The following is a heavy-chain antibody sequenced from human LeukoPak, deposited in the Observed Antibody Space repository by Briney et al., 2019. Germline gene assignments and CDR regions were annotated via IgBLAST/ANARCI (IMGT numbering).Heavy chain of an antibody. CDR2: MSHDGSKK. V-gene: IGHV3-30*03. CDR3: AMIVVVLSGGEAFVI. CDR1: GWSLAKFG. Sequence: GGCLRLSCEASGWSLAKFGIHWVRQAPGKGLEWVAVMSHDGSKKFHADPVKGRFTISRDNSKNTVFLQMNSLRSEDTAVYYCAMIVVVLSGGEAFVIWGRGTMVSVSS. J-gene: IGHJ3*02. D-gene: IGHD3-22*01.